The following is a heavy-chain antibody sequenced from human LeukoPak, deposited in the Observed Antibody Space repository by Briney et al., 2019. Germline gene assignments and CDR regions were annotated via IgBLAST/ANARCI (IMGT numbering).Heavy chain of an antibody. CDR2: INPNSGGT. CDR3: ARVYHYYYYYMDV. Sequence: ASVKVSCKASGYTFTGYYMHWVRQAPGQGLEWMGWINPNSGGTNYAQEFQGRVTMTRDTSISTAYMELSRLRSDDTAVYYCARVYHYYYYYMDVWGKGTTVTVSS. V-gene: IGHV1-2*02. CDR1: GYTFTGYY. J-gene: IGHJ6*03.